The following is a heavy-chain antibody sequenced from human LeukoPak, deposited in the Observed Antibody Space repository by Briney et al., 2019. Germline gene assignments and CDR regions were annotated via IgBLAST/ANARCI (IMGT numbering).Heavy chain of an antibody. V-gene: IGHV2-70*11. Sequence: TLSLTCTVSGGSISSGGYYWSWIRQPPGKALEWLARIDWDGDKYYSPSLKTRLTISKDTSKNQVVLTMTNMDPVDTATYYCVRTPRDGYDYTFDYWGQGILVTVSS. CDR2: IDWDGDK. CDR3: VRTPRDGYDYTFDY. J-gene: IGHJ4*02. CDR1: GGSISSGGYY. D-gene: IGHD5-24*01.